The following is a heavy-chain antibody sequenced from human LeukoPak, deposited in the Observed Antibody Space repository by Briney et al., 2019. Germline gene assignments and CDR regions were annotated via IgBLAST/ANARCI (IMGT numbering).Heavy chain of an antibody. V-gene: IGHV3-21*01. Sequence: GGSLRLSCAASGFTFSSYSMNWVRQAPGKGLEWVSSISSSSSYIYYADSVKGRFTISRDNAKNSLYLQMNTLRAEDTAVYYCAELGITMIGGVWGKGTTVTISS. CDR3: AELGITMIGGV. CDR1: GFTFSSYS. J-gene: IGHJ6*04. D-gene: IGHD3-10*02. CDR2: ISSSSSYI.